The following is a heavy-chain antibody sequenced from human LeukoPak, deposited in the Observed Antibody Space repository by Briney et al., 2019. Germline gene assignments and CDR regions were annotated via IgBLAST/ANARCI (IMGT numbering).Heavy chain of an antibody. CDR1: GFTFSSYS. CDR2: ISSSSSYI. CDR3: ARGVGSGGSCLLGGFCYFDY. Sequence: PGGSLRLSCAASGFTFSSYSMNWVRQAPGKGLERVSSISSSSSYIYYADSVKGRFTISRDNAKNSLYLQMNSLRAEDTAVYYCARGVGSGGSCLLGGFCYFDYWGQGTLVTVSS. D-gene: IGHD2-15*01. V-gene: IGHV3-21*01. J-gene: IGHJ4*02.